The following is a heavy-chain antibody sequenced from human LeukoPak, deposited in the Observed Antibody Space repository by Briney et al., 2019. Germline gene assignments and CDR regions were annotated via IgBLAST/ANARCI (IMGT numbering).Heavy chain of an antibody. Sequence: SETLSPTCTVSGGSISSYYWSWIRQPPGKGLEWIGYIYYSGSTNYNPSLKSRVTISVDTSKNQLSLKLSSVTAADTAVYYCATFDDFWSGYYNYWGQGTLVTVSS. CDR2: IYYSGST. V-gene: IGHV4-59*01. D-gene: IGHD3-3*01. CDR1: GGSISSYY. CDR3: ATFDDFWSGYYNY. J-gene: IGHJ4*02.